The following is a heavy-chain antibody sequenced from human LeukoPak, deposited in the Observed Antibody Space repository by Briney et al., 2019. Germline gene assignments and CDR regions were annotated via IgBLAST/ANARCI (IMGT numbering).Heavy chain of an antibody. CDR1: GFTFSSYW. CDR2: ISGSGGST. CDR3: AKDLWYYGSGSLFDY. D-gene: IGHD3-10*01. J-gene: IGHJ4*02. Sequence: PGGSLRLSCAASGFTFSSYWMSWVRQAPGKGLEWVSAISGSGGSTYYADSVKGRFTISRDNSKNTLYLQMNSLRAEDTAVYYCAKDLWYYGSGSLFDYWGQGTLVTVSS. V-gene: IGHV3-23*01.